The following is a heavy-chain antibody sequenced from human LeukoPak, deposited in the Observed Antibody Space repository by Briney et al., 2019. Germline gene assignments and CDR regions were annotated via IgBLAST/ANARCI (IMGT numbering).Heavy chain of an antibody. Sequence: PGGSLRLSCAASGFTFSSYAMSWVRQAPGKGLEWVSAISGSGGSTYYADSVKGRFTISRDNSKNSLYLQMNSLRTEDTALYYCAKDVVVAGPTLGDYWGQGTLVTVSS. CDR1: GFTFSSYA. D-gene: IGHD6-19*01. V-gene: IGHV3-23*01. CDR3: AKDVVVAGPTLGDY. CDR2: ISGSGGST. J-gene: IGHJ4*02.